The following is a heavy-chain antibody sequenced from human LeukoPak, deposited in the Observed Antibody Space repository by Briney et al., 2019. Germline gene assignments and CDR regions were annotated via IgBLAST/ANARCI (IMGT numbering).Heavy chain of an antibody. Sequence: GASVKVSCKASGYTFTSYYMHWVRQAPGQGLEWMGIINPSGGSTSYAQKFQGRVTMTRDTSTSTVYMELSSLRSEDTAVYYCARNRPGGLSSGWYYYYYGMDVWGQGTTVTVSS. J-gene: IGHJ6*02. CDR1: GYTFTSYY. V-gene: IGHV1-46*01. D-gene: IGHD6-19*01. CDR2: INPSGGST. CDR3: ARNRPGGLSSGWYYYYYGMDV.